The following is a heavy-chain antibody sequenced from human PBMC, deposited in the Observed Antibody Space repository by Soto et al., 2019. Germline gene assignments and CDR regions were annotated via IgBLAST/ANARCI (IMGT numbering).Heavy chain of an antibody. CDR1: GYTFTTYG. J-gene: IGHJ4*02. CDR3: VRESDPMTTIITRAY. V-gene: IGHV1-18*01. D-gene: IGHD4-4*01. CDR2: ISAYYGDT. Sequence: QVQMVQSANEVKRPGASVKVSCKASGYTFTTYGISWVRQAPGQGLEWMGWISAYYGDTKYAPEVQGRVTLTRDISTNTAYMELRSLRSDDTAMYFCVRESDPMTTIITRAYWGQGTLVTVSS.